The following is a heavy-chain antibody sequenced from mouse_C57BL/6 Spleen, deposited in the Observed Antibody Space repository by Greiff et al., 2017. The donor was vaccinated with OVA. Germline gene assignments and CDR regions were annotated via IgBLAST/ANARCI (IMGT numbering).Heavy chain of an antibody. CDR1: GYTFTSYW. Sequence: VQLQQPGAELVRPGSSVKLSCKASGYTFTSYWMHWVKQRPIQGLEWIGNIDPSDSETHYNQKFKDKATLTVDKSSSTAYMQLSSLTSEDSAVYYCARRETAQAYFDYWGQGTTLTVSS. J-gene: IGHJ2*01. D-gene: IGHD3-2*02. V-gene: IGHV1-52*01. CDR2: IDPSDSET. CDR3: ARRETAQAYFDY.